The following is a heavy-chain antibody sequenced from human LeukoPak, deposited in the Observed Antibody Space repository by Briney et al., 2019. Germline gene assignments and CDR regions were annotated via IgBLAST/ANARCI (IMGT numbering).Heavy chain of an antibody. D-gene: IGHD1-14*01. CDR1: GFTFSSYG. V-gene: IGHV3-23*01. J-gene: IGHJ4*02. Sequence: GGTLRLSCAASGFTFSSYGMSWVRQAPGKGLEWVSAISGSGGSTYYADSVKGRFTISRDNSKNTLYLQKNSLRAEDTAVYYFAKDRYRSGFDYWGQGTLVTVSS. CDR3: AKDRYRSGFDY. CDR2: ISGSGGST.